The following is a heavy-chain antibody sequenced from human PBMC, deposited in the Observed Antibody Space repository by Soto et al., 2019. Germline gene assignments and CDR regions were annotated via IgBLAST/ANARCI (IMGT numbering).Heavy chain of an antibody. CDR3: AKDRSMIVVVPDYFDY. Sequence: GGSLRLSCAASGFTFSSYGMHWVRQAPGKGLEWVAVISYDGSNKNYADSVKGRFTISRDNSKNPLYLQMNSLRAEDTAVYYCAKDRSMIVVVPDYFDYWGQGTLVTVSS. CDR2: ISYDGSNK. CDR1: GFTFSSYG. D-gene: IGHD3-22*01. V-gene: IGHV3-30*18. J-gene: IGHJ4*02.